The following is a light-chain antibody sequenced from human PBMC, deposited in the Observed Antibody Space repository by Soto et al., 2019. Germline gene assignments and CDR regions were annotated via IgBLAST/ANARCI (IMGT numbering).Light chain of an antibody. V-gene: IGLV2-14*01. Sequence: QSALTQPASVSGSPGQSITISCTGTSSDVGGYDYVSWYKQHPGKAPKLMIYDVTNRPSGVSNRFSGSKSGNTASLTISGLQDEDEADYYCISYASINTYVFGTGTKLTVL. J-gene: IGLJ1*01. CDR3: ISYASINTYV. CDR2: DVT. CDR1: SSDVGGYDY.